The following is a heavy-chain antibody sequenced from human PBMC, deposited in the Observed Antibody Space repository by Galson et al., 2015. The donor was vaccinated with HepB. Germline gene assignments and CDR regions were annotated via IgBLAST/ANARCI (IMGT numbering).Heavy chain of an antibody. CDR2: INAGNGNT. CDR3: ASGRLLSSTSPPPFDY. V-gene: IGHV1-3*01. J-gene: IGHJ4*02. CDR1: GYTFTSYA. Sequence: SVKVSCKASGYTFTSYAMHWVRQAPGQRLEWMGWINAGNGNTKYPQKFQGRVTITRDTSASTAYMELSSLRSEDTAVYYCASGRLLSSTSPPPFDYWGQGTLVTVSS. D-gene: IGHD2-2*01.